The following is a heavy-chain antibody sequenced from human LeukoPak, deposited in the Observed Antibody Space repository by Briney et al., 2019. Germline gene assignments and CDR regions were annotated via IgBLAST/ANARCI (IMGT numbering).Heavy chain of an antibody. CDR1: GFTFSSYS. D-gene: IGHD2-15*01. CDR3: AREGIGGSAFDI. J-gene: IGHJ3*02. Sequence: PGGSLRLSCAASGFTFSSYSMNWVRQAPGKGLEWVASISSSSSYIYYADSVKGRFTISRDNAKNSLYLQMNSLRAEDTAVYYCAREGIGGSAFDIWGQGTMVTVSS. CDR2: ISSSSSYI. V-gene: IGHV3-21*01.